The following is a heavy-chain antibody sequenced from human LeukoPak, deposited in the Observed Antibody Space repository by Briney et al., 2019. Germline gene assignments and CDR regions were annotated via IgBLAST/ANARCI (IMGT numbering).Heavy chain of an antibody. CDR2: IYYSGST. D-gene: IGHD2/OR15-2a*01. CDR3: ARDLKYFDY. J-gene: IGHJ4*02. CDR1: GGSISSSSYY. V-gene: IGHV4-61*01. Sequence: SETLSLTCTVSGGSISSSSYYWSWIRQPPGKGLEWIGYIYYSGSTNYNPSLKSRVTISVDTSKNQFSLKLSSVTAADTAVYYCARDLKYFDYWGQGTLVTVSS.